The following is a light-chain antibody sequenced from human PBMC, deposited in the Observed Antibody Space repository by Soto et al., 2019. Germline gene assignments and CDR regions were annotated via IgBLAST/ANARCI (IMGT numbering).Light chain of an antibody. J-gene: IGLJ3*02. CDR2: DVS. CDR3: SSYTTSNTQV. V-gene: IGLV2-14*01. Sequence: QSALTQPASVSGSPGQSITISCTGTSSDVGTYNYVSWYQHRPGKAPKLMIYDVSYRPSGVSNRFSGSKSANTASLTISWLQAEDEAYYYCSSYTTSNTQVFGGGTKPTVL. CDR1: SSDVGTYNY.